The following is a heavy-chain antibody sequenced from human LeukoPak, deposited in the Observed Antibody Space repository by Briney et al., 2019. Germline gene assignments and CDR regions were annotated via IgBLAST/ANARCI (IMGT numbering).Heavy chain of an antibody. CDR3: AIMHGYYDGSGYWVQ. J-gene: IGHJ4*02. CDR1: GFTFSSFG. D-gene: IGHD3-22*01. Sequence: GGSLRLSCAASGFTFSSFGMSWVRQAPGKGLEWVSFITTSGATTSYADSVKGRFTISRDNPRNTLYMQMNSLRDEDTALYYCAIMHGYYDGSGYWVQWGQGTLVTVSS. V-gene: IGHV3-23*01. CDR2: ITTSGATT.